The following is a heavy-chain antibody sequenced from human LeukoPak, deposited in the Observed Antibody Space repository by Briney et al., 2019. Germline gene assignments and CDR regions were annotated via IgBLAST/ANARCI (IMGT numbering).Heavy chain of an antibody. V-gene: IGHV3-21*01. CDR3: ARVKWLSAAGTEGNFDY. D-gene: IGHD6-13*01. Sequence: GGSLRLPCAASGFTFSSYTMNWVRQAPGRGLGWVSSITSSSSYIYYADSVKGRFTISRDNARNSLYLQMDSLRAEDTAVYYCARVKWLSAAGTEGNFDYWGQGTLVTVSS. CDR2: ITSSSSYI. CDR1: GFTFSSYT. J-gene: IGHJ4*02.